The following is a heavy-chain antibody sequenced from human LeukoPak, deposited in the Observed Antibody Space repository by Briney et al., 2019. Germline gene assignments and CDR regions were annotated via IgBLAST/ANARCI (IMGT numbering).Heavy chain of an antibody. J-gene: IGHJ3*02. CDR3: ARDYGPHDAFDI. CDR1: GGSISSGGYY. D-gene: IGHD3-10*01. Sequence: PSETLSLTCTVSGGSISSGGYYWSWIRQHPGKGLEWIGYIYYSGSTYYNPPLKSRVTISVDTSKNQFSLKLSSVTAADTAVYYCARDYGPHDAFDIWGQGTMVTVSS. CDR2: IYYSGST. V-gene: IGHV4-31*03.